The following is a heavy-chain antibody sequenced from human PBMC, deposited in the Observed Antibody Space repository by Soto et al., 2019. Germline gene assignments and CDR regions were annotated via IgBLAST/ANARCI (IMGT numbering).Heavy chain of an antibody. CDR3: AKNFPRTGRFDY. CDR2: MYYSGKT. Sequence: SETLSLTCSLSGASITSTTYFWAWIRQPPGKVLEWVGSMYYSGKTHYNPSLKSRATIXXXXSXKXFXLXXXSVTXADTAVYYCAKNFPRTGRFDYWGQGTVVT. CDR1: GASITSTTYF. J-gene: IGHJ4*01. V-gene: IGHV4-39*01.